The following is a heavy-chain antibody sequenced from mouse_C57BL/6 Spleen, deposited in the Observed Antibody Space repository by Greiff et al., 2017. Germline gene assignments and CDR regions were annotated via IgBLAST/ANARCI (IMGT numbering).Heavy chain of an antibody. D-gene: IGHD1-1*01. V-gene: IGHV1-72*01. Sequence: QVQLQQPGAELVKPGASVKLSCKASGYTFTSYWMHWVKQRPGRGLEWIGRIDPNSGGTKYNEKFKSKATLTVDKSSSTAYMQLSSLTSEDSAVYYCARSLNTTVVAPFDCWGQGTTLTVSS. J-gene: IGHJ2*01. CDR3: ARSLNTTVVAPFDC. CDR1: GYTFTSYW. CDR2: IDPNSGGT.